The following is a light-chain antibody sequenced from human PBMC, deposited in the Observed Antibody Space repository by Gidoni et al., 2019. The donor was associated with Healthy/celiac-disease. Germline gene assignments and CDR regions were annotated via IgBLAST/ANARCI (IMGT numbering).Light chain of an antibody. V-gene: IGKV2-28*01. Sequence: IVMTQSPLSLPVTPGEPDSISCRSSQSLMHSNGYNYLDWYLQKPGQSPQLLIYLGSNRASGVPDRFIGSGSGTDFTLKISRVEAEDVGVYYCMQALQTAITFGQETRLEIK. CDR1: QSLMHSNGYNY. CDR2: LGS. J-gene: IGKJ5*01. CDR3: MQALQTAIT.